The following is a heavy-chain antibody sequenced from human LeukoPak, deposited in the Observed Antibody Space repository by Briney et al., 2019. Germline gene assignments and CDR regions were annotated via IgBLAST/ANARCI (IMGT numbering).Heavy chain of an antibody. D-gene: IGHD5-18*01. J-gene: IGHJ3*02. CDR1: GFTFSHYN. CDR2: INQDGSTQ. Sequence: GGPLVLSCAASGFTFSHYNMTWVRQPPGKGLEWVANINQDGSTQYYVAFVRGRSTISRDNAKNSQFLQMNSLKAEDTAVYFGARNPYRGTFDIWGQGTMVTVSS. V-gene: IGHV3-7*01. CDR3: ARNPYRGTFDI.